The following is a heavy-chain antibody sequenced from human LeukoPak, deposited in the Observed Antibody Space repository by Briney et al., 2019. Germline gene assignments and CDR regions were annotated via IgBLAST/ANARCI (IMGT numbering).Heavy chain of an antibody. D-gene: IGHD4-23*01. Sequence: GRSLRLSCAASGFTFSSYGIYWVRQAPGKGLEWMALISNDGSDKYYADSVKGRFTISRDNAKNSLYLQMNSLRAEDTAVYYCASTTVVTSYDAFDIWGQGTMVTVSS. CDR2: ISNDGSDK. CDR1: GFTFSSYG. J-gene: IGHJ3*02. V-gene: IGHV3-30*03. CDR3: ASTTVVTSYDAFDI.